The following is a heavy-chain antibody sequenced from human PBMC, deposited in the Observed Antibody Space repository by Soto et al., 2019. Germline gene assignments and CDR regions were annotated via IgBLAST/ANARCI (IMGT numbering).Heavy chain of an antibody. CDR3: AKTLGGDYYFDY. CDR1: GFTFSSYA. Sequence: GGSLRLSCAASGFTFSSYAMSWVRQAPGRGLEWVSAISGSGGSTYYADSVKGRFTISRDNSKNTLYLQMNSLRAEDTAVYYCAKTLGGDYYFDYWGQGTLVTVSS. V-gene: IGHV3-23*01. D-gene: IGHD4-17*01. J-gene: IGHJ4*02. CDR2: ISGSGGST.